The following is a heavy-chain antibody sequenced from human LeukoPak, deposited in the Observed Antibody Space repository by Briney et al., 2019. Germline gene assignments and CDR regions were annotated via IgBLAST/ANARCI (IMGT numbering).Heavy chain of an antibody. CDR2: IYSSSIT. CDR3: ARGRGAANDAFDI. D-gene: IGHD3-10*01. V-gene: IGHV3-53*04. CDR1: GFTFTNAW. J-gene: IGHJ3*02. Sequence: GGSLRLSCAASGFTFTNAWMSWVRQAPGKGLEWVSVIYSSSITSYADSVKGRFTISRHNSKNTLYLQMNSLRADDTAVYYCARGRGAANDAFDIWGQGTMVTVSS.